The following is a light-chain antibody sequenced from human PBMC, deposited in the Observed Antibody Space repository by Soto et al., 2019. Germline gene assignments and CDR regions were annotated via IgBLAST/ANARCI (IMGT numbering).Light chain of an antibody. CDR1: SSNIGAGYD. J-gene: IGLJ3*02. V-gene: IGLV1-40*01. Sequence: QSVLTQTPSVSGAPGQRVTFSCTGSSSNIGAGYDVHWYQQLPGTAPKLLIYGNNNRPSGVPDRFSGSKSGTSASLAITGLQAEDEADYYCQSDDTSLSGSVFGGGTKLPVL. CDR3: QSDDTSLSGSV. CDR2: GNN.